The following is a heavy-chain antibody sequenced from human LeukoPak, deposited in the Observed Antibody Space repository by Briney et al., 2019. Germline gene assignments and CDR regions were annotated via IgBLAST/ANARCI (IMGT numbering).Heavy chain of an antibody. D-gene: IGHD3-10*01. J-gene: IGHJ4*02. Sequence: ASVKVSCKASGYTFTSYGISWVRQAPGQGLEWMGWISAYNGNTNYAQKLQGRVTMTTDTSTSTAYMELRSLRSDDTAVYYCARDARYYYGSGSYYKPFDYWGQGTLVTVSS. V-gene: IGHV1-18*01. CDR1: GYTFTSYG. CDR2: ISAYNGNT. CDR3: ARDARYYYGSGSYYKPFDY.